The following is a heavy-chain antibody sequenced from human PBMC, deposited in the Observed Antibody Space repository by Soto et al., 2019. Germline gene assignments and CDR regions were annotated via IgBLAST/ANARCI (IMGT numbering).Heavy chain of an antibody. V-gene: IGHV3-30*18. CDR3: AKWAGGFDY. CDR2: ISYDGSYK. CDR1: GFTFSGYG. Sequence: QVQLVESGRGVVQPGRSLRLSCAASGFTFSGYGMHWVRQAPGKGLEWVAVISYDGSYKYYADSVKGRFTISRDNSKNTLYLQMNSLRAEDTAVYYCAKWAGGFDYWGQGTLVTVSS. J-gene: IGHJ4*02.